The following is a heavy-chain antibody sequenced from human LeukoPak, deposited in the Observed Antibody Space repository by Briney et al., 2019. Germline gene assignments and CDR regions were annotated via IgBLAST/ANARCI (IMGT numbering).Heavy chain of an antibody. CDR3: ASGGGGWLQSTSHDY. Sequence: GGSLRLSCAASGFTFSSYAMHWVRQAPGKGLEWVAVISYDGSNKYYADSVKGRFTISRDNSKNTLYLQMNSLRAEDTAVYYCASGGGGWLQSTSHDYWGQGTLVTVSS. D-gene: IGHD5-24*01. CDR2: ISYDGSNK. CDR1: GFTFSSYA. V-gene: IGHV3-30-3*01. J-gene: IGHJ4*02.